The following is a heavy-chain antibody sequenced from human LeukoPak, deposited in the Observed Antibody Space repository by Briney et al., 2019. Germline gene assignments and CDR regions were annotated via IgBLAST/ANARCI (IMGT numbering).Heavy chain of an antibody. J-gene: IGHJ4*02. Sequence: GGSLRLSCAASGFTLSSYWMHWVRQAPGKGPVWVSRINSDGSSTSYADSVKGRFTISRDNAKNTLYLQMNSLRAEDTAVYYCARGWRIALFSWGQGTLVTVSS. CDR2: INSDGSST. CDR1: GFTLSSYW. D-gene: IGHD6-6*01. V-gene: IGHV3-74*01. CDR3: ARGWRIALFS.